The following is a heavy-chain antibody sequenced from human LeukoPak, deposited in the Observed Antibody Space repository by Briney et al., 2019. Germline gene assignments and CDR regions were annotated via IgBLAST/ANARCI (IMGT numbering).Heavy chain of an antibody. Sequence: PGTSLRLSCAVSGFTFSDHSMHWVRQAPGKGLEWVAAIWCDGSNKYYADSVKGRFTISRDNSKNTLYLQMNSLRAEDTAVFFCARGQIPYFYYMDVWGNGTTVTVAS. V-gene: IGHV3-33*01. J-gene: IGHJ6*03. CDR3: ARGQIPYFYYMDV. CDR1: GFTFSDHS. CDR2: IWCDGSNK.